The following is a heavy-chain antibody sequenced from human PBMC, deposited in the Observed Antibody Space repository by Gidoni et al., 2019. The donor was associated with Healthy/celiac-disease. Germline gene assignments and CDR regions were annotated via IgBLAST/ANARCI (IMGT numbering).Heavy chain of an antibody. D-gene: IGHD6-19*01. Sequence: EVQLLESGGGLVQPGGSLRLSCAASGFTFSSYAMSWVRQAPGKGLGWVSAISGSGGRTYYADSVKGRFTISRDNSKNTLYLQMNSLRAEDTAVYYCAKRIAVAGPMIDAFDIWGQGTMVTVSS. V-gene: IGHV3-23*01. J-gene: IGHJ3*02. CDR3: AKRIAVAGPMIDAFDI. CDR1: GFTFSSYA. CDR2: ISGSGGRT.